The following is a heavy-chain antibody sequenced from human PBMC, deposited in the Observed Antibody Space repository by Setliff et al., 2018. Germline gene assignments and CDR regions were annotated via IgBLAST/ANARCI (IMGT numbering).Heavy chain of an antibody. CDR1: GGSISSGDYY. CDR2: IYYSGST. CDR3: ARVMGGSYGFSWFDP. Sequence: SETLSLTCTVSGGSISSGDYYWSWIRQPPGKGLEWIGYIYYSGSTYYNPSLKSRVTLSVDTSKNQFSLKLSSVTAADTAVYYCARVMGGSYGFSWFDPWGQGTLVTVSS. D-gene: IGHD1-26*01. V-gene: IGHV4-30-4*08. J-gene: IGHJ5*02.